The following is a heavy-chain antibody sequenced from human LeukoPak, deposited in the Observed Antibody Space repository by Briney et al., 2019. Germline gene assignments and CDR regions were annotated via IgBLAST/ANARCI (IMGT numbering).Heavy chain of an antibody. J-gene: IGHJ2*01. CDR1: GYTLTELS. V-gene: IGHV1-24*01. CDR3: ATRNWIPEVPYGNWYFDL. CDR2: FDPEDGET. Sequence: ASVKVSCKVSGYTLTELSMHWVRQAPGKGLEWMGGFDPEDGETIYAQKFQGRATMTEGTSTDTAYMELSSLRSEDTAVYYCATRNWIPEVPYGNWYFDLWGRGTLVTVSS. D-gene: IGHD1-1*01.